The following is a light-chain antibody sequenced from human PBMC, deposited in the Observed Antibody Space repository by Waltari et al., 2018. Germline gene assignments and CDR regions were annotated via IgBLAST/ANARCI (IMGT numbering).Light chain of an antibody. Sequence: DVVMTQTPFSLSVTPGQPASISCKSSQSLLYSDGKTYLYWYLQKTGQSPHLLIYEVSSRVSGVPDRFSGSGSGTDFTLKISRVEAEDVGVYYCMQAIHLPLTFGGGTKVEIK. CDR2: EVS. J-gene: IGKJ4*01. CDR1: QSLLYSDGKTY. V-gene: IGKV2-29*02. CDR3: MQAIHLPLT.